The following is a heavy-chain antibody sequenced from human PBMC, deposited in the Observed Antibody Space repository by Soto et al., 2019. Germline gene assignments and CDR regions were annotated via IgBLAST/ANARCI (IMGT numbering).Heavy chain of an antibody. CDR1: GFTFITYA. CDR3: ARVRVAAAGGYFDY. D-gene: IGHD6-13*01. J-gene: IGHJ4*02. V-gene: IGHV3-23*01. CDR2: IGGTSGKT. Sequence: EVQLLESGGGLVQPGGSLRLSCAASGFTFITYAITWVRQAPGKGLGWVSSIGGTSGKTYYAGSVKGRFTISRDNAKDTGYLQMNTLGAEDTALYFCARVRVAAAGGYFDYWGQGALVTVSS.